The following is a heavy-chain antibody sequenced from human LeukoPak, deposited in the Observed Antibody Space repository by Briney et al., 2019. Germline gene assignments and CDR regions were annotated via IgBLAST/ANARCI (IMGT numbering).Heavy chain of an antibody. CDR1: GGSISSYY. D-gene: IGHD3-22*01. V-gene: IGHV4-59*01. Sequence: PSETLSLTCTVSGGSISSYYWSWIRQPPGKGLEWIGYIYYSGSTNNNPSLKSRVTISVDTSKNQFSLKLSSVTAADTAVYYCARYYYDSSGYSADYWGQGTLVTVSS. CDR2: IYYSGST. J-gene: IGHJ4*02. CDR3: ARYYYDSSGYSADY.